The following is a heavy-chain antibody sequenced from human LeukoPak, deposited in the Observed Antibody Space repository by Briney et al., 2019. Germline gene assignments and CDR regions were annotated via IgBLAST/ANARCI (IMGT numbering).Heavy chain of an antibody. J-gene: IGHJ5*02. CDR2: ISGSGGST. V-gene: IGHV3-23*01. D-gene: IGHD3-10*01. CDR3: AKDLLDYYGSGSSNWLDP. Sequence: GGSLRLSCAASGFTFSSYAMSWVRQAPGKGLEWVSAISGSGGSTYYADSVKGRFTISRDNSKNTLYLQMNSLRAEDTAVYYCAKDLLDYYGSGSSNWLDPWGQGTLVTVSS. CDR1: GFTFSSYA.